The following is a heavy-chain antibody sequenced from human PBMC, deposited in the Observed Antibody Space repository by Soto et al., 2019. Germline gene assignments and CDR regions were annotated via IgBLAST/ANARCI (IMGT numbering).Heavy chain of an antibody. Sequence: SETLSLTCTVSGGSVSNYYWSWIRRPPGKGLEWIAYVYYSGTTNYNPSLKSRVTISVDTSKNQFSLKLSYVTAADTAVYYCARGYQYFDYWGQGTLVTVSS. CDR1: GGSVSNYY. CDR2: VYYSGTT. V-gene: IGHV4-59*08. J-gene: IGHJ4*02. D-gene: IGHD5-12*01. CDR3: ARGYQYFDY.